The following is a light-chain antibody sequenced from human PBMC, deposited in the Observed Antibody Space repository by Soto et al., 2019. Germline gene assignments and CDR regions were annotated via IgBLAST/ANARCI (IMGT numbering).Light chain of an antibody. J-gene: IGKJ5*01. V-gene: IGKV3-15*01. CDR3: QQYNNRPPIT. CDR2: GAS. Sequence: EIVMTQSPATLSVSPGERATLSCRASQSVSSNLAWYQQKPGQAPRLLIYGASTRATGIPARFSGSGSGTEFTLTISSLQSEDFAVYYCQQYNNRPPITFGQGTRLEI. CDR1: QSVSSN.